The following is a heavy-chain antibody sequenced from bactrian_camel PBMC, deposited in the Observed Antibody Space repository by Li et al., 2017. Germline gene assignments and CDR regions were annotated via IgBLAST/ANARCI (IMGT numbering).Heavy chain of an antibody. V-gene: IGHV3S1*01. CDR3: ATDDARLMACGSSCRPC. D-gene: IGHD2*01. J-gene: IGHJ4*01. CDR2: IYTNGGGPT. CDR1: GFTYAKNL. Sequence: HVQLVESGGGSVQAGGSLTLSCLASGFTYAKNLMGWFRQAPGKEREGVAIIYTNGGGPTYYADSVKGRFTISRDNAMNTLTLQMNSLTTEDSGVYYCATDDARLMACGSSCRPCWGQGTQVTVS.